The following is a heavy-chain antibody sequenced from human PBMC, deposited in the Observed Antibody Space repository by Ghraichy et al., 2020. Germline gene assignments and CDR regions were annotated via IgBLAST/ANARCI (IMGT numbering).Heavy chain of an antibody. D-gene: IGHD3-10*01. CDR1: GVSVSSDRYY. V-gene: IGHV4-39*01. Sequence: SETLSLTCTVSGVSVSSDRYYWGWIRQPPGKGLEWVGSIYFSGNTYYNPSLTSRVTMDTSKNQFSLKLTSVTASDTAVYYCSRRPAGSDLGAFDIWGEGTMVTVSS. CDR2: IYFSGNT. CDR3: SRRPAGSDLGAFDI. J-gene: IGHJ3*02.